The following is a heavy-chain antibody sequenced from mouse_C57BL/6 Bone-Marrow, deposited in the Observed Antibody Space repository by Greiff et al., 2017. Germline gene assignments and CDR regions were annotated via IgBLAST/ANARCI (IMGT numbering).Heavy chain of an antibody. D-gene: IGHD2-3*01. Sequence: QVQLQQPGAELVRPGSSVKLSCKASGYTFTSYWMDWVKQRPGQGLEWIGNIYPSDSATNYNQKFKDKATLTVDKSSSTAYMQRSSLTSEDSAVYYCARQGGYYYYAMDYWGQGTSVTVTS. J-gene: IGHJ4*01. V-gene: IGHV1-61*01. CDR1: GYTFTSYW. CDR3: ARQGGYYYYAMDY. CDR2: IYPSDSAT.